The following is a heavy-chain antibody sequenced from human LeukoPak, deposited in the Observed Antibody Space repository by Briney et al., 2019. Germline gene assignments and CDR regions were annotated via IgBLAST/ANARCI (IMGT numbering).Heavy chain of an antibody. D-gene: IGHD3-22*01. CDR2: IWYDGSNK. Sequence: GESLRLSCAASGLTFSSYGMHWVRQAPGKGLEWVAVIWYDGSNKYYADSVKGRFTISRDNSKNTLYLQMNSLRAEDTAVYYCAVAGSSGYFDYWGQGTLVTVSS. V-gene: IGHV3-33*01. CDR1: GLTFSSYG. CDR3: AVAGSSGYFDY. J-gene: IGHJ4*02.